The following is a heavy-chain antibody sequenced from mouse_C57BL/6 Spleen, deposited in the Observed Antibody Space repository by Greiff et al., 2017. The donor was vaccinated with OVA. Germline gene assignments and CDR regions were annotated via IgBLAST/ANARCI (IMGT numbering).Heavy chain of an antibody. CDR2: INPYNGGT. Sequence: VQLQQSGPVLVKPGASVKMSCKASGYTFTDYYMNWVKQSHGKSLEWIGVINPYNGGTSYNQKFKGKATLTVDKSSSTAYMELNSLTSEDSAVYYCARGAYYYSLYYFDYWGQGTTLTVSS. CDR1: GYTFTDYY. V-gene: IGHV1-19*01. D-gene: IGHD1-1*01. CDR3: ARGAYYYSLYYFDY. J-gene: IGHJ2*01.